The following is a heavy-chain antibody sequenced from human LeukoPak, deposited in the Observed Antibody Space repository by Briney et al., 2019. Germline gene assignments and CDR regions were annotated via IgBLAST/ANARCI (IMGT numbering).Heavy chain of an antibody. Sequence: GGSLRLSCAGSGFTFSDFYMSWIRQAPGKGLEWVSYISSSGNSIYYADSVKGRFTVSRDNAKNSLYLQMNNLRADDTAVYYCAKDCGNDWAHFDYWGQGTLVTVSS. V-gene: IGHV3-11*01. D-gene: IGHD2-21*01. CDR1: GFTFSDFY. CDR3: AKDCGNDWAHFDY. CDR2: ISSSGNSI. J-gene: IGHJ4*02.